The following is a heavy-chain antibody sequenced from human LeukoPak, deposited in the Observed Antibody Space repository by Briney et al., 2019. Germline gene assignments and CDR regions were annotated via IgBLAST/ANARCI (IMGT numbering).Heavy chain of an antibody. V-gene: IGHV3-21*01. D-gene: IGHD2-2*02. CDR1: GFPFSSYS. Sequence: GGSLRLSGAASGFPFSSYSMNWVRQAPGKGLEWVSSISSSGDYISYADSVTGRFTISRDNAKKSLYLQMNILRAEDTAVYYCARDPIYTIDGPEYFQHWGQGTLVTVSS. J-gene: IGHJ1*01. CDR2: ISSSGDYI. CDR3: ARDPIYTIDGPEYFQH.